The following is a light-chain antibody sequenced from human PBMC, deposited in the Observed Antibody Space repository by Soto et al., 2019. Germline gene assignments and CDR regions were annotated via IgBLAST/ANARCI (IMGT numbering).Light chain of an antibody. CDR3: QQRSNWRFT. CDR1: QSVSSY. V-gene: IGKV3-11*01. Sequence: EIVLTQSPATLSLSPGERATLSCRASQSVSSYLAWYQQKPGQAPRLLIYDASSRATGIPARFSGSGSGTDFTLTISRLEPEDFAVYYCQQRSNWRFTFGPGTKVDIK. CDR2: DAS. J-gene: IGKJ3*01.